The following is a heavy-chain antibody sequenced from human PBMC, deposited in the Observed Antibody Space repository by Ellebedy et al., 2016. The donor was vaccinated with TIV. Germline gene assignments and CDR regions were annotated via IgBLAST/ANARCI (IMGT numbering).Heavy chain of an antibody. CDR1: GFTFSSYA. CDR3: ARGYSSGDY. Sequence: GGSLRLXXAASGFTFSSYAMHWVRQAPGKGLEWVAVISYDGSNKYYADSVKGRFTISRDNSKNTLYLQMNSLRAEDTAVYYCARGYSSGDYWGQGTLVTVSS. CDR2: ISYDGSNK. V-gene: IGHV3-30*04. D-gene: IGHD6-19*01. J-gene: IGHJ4*02.